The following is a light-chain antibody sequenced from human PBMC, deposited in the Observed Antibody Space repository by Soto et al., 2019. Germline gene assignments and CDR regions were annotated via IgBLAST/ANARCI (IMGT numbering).Light chain of an antibody. CDR1: QTINNY. V-gene: IGKV1-33*01. CDR3: QQYENLPT. Sequence: DIQMTQSPSSLSASVGDRVIITCQARQTINNYLNWYQQKPGRAPKLLIYDASNLEAGVPSRFRGSGSGTDFTYTISRLQPEDIATYYCQQYENLPTFXQGTRLEIK. CDR2: DAS. J-gene: IGKJ5*01.